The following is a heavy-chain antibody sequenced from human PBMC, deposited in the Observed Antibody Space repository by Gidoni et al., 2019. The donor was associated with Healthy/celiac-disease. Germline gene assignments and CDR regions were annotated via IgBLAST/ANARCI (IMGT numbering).Heavy chain of an antibody. Sequence: QVQLQQWGAGLLKPSETLSLTCAVYGGSFSGYYWSWIRQPPGKGLEWIGEINHSGSTNYNPSLKSRVTISVDTSKNQFSLKLSSVTAADTAVYYCARGGVGSVPYYFDYWGQGTLVTVSS. CDR1: GGSFSGYY. J-gene: IGHJ4*02. V-gene: IGHV4-34*01. D-gene: IGHD3-10*01. CDR2: INHSGST. CDR3: ARGGVGSVPYYFDY.